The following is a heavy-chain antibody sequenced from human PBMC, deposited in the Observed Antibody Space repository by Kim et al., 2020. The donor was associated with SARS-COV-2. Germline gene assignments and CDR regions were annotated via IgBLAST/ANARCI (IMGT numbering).Heavy chain of an antibody. CDR3: ARDHSSSWYGLYYYGMDV. J-gene: IGHJ6*02. CDR2: IKQDGSEK. Sequence: GGSLRLSCAASGFTFSSYWMSWVRQAPGKGLEWVANIKQDGSEKYYVDSVKGRFTISRDNAKNSLYLQMNSLRAEDTAVYYCARDHSSSWYGLYYYGMDVWGQGTTVTVSS. CDR1: GFTFSSYW. D-gene: IGHD6-13*01. V-gene: IGHV3-7*01.